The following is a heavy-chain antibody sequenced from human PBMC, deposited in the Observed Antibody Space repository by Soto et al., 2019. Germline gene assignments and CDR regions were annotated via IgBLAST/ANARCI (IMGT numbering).Heavy chain of an antibody. Sequence: QVQLQESGPGLVKPSETLSLTCTVSGGSISSYYWSWIRQPAGKGLEWIGRIYTSGSTNYNPSLKSRVTMSVDTSKNQFSLKLSSVTAADTAVYYCARGNRGYCSSTSCYRQNLYYGMDVWGQGTTVTVSS. CDR1: GGSISSYY. CDR2: IYTSGST. V-gene: IGHV4-4*07. CDR3: ARGNRGYCSSTSCYRQNLYYGMDV. D-gene: IGHD2-2*02. J-gene: IGHJ6*02.